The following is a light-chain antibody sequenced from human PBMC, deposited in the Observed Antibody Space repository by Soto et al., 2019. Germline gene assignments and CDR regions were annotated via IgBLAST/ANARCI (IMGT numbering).Light chain of an antibody. CDR3: LQDSTFPRT. Sequence: DIQMTQSPSSVSASVGDRVTITCRASRGIGDRLAWFRHKPGKAPQLLIQTASTLLRETPSTFSCGGSGTSFLLTINNLQPADFATYDWLQDSTFPRTFGQGTNVDI. CDR2: TAS. V-gene: IGKV1-12*01. CDR1: RGIGDR. J-gene: IGKJ1*01.